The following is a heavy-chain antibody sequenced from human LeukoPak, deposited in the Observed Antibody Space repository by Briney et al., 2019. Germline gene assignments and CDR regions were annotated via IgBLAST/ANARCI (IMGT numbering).Heavy chain of an antibody. CDR1: GFTFTSYA. Sequence: GGSLRLSCAASGFTFTSYAMNWVRQAPGKGLEWVSAVSGSGGSTYYADSVKGRFTISRDNSKNTLYLQMNNLRAEDTAVYYFAKPRVPAASCFYPWGQETLVTVSS. CDR3: AKPRVPAASCFYP. J-gene: IGHJ5*02. CDR2: VSGSGGST. V-gene: IGHV3-23*01. D-gene: IGHD2-2*01.